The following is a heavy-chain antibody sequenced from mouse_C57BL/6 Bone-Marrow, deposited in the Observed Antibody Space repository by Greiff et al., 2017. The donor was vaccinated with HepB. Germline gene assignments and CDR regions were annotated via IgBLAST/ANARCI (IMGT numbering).Heavy chain of an antibody. CDR2: IDPSDSET. CDR3: ARGGFFTTVVARGYFDV. J-gene: IGHJ1*03. V-gene: IGHV1-52*01. Sequence: VQLQQPGAELVRPGSSVKLSCKASGYTFTSYWMHWVKQRPIQGLEWIGNIDPSDSETHYNQKFKDKATLTVDKSSSTAYMQLSSLTSEDSAVYYCARGGFFTTVVARGYFDVWGTGTTVTVSS. CDR1: GYTFTSYW. D-gene: IGHD1-1*01.